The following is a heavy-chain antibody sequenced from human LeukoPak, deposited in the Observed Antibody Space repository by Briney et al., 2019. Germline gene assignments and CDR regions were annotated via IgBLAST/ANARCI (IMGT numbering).Heavy chain of an antibody. J-gene: IGHJ4*02. CDR3: VRDLGGRSGH. V-gene: IGHV3-74*01. CDR1: GFTFSSNW. CDR2: SNEDGGIT. D-gene: IGHD1-26*01. Sequence: GGSLRLSCAASGFTFSSNWMHWVRQAPGKGLVWVSRSNEDGGITNYADSVKGRFTISRDNAKNTLYLQMNSLTAEDTAVYYCVRDLGGRSGHWGQGTLVTVSS.